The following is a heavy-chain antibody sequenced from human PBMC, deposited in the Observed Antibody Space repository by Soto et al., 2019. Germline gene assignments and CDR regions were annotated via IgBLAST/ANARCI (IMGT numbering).Heavy chain of an antibody. J-gene: IGHJ4*02. CDR1: GYTFTSYY. CDR2: INANSGNT. Sequence: ASLKVSCKASGYTFTSYYMHWVRQAPGQGLEWMGMINANSGNTSYAQKLQGRVTMTRDTSTSTAYMELRSLRSDDTAVYYCARSVTGYSSSWSPYWGQGTLVTVSS. V-gene: IGHV1-46*01. D-gene: IGHD6-13*01. CDR3: ARSVTGYSSSWSPY.